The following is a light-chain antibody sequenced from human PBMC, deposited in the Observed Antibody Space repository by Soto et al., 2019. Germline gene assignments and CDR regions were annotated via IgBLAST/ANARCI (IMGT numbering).Light chain of an antibody. CDR1: ESVRSY. Sequence: EVVMTQSPATLSVSPGERATLSCRASESVRSYLAWYQQKPGQAPRLLIYGASTRATGIPARFSGSGPGTEFTLTISSLQSEDFAIYYCQQYNNWPPITFGQGTRLEIK. CDR2: GAS. J-gene: IGKJ5*01. V-gene: IGKV3-15*01. CDR3: QQYNNWPPIT.